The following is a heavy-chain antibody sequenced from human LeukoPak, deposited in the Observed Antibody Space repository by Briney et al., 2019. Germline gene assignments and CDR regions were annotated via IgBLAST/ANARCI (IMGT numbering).Heavy chain of an antibody. J-gene: IGHJ4*02. CDR3: AHRGLITFLGFVTEPDVFFDS. V-gene: IGHV2-5*02. Sequence: SGPTLVNPTQTLTLTCTSSGFSLTTSGVGVGWLRQPPGKALEWLALIYWDDDKRYNPSLKSRLTITKDTSKNQVVLTMTNMDPVDTATYYCAHRGLITFLGFVTEPDVFFDSWGQGTLVTVSS. D-gene: IGHD3-3*01. CDR1: GFSLTTSGVG. CDR2: IYWDDDK.